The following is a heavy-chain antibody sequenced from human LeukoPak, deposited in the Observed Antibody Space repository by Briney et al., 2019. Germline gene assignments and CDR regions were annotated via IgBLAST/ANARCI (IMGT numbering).Heavy chain of an antibody. D-gene: IGHD2-15*01. CDR3: ARGFCSGGSCYSAIFDY. Sequence: SETLSLTCTVSGGSISPYYWSWIRQPPGKGLEWIGYIYYSGSTKYNPSLKSRVSISVETSKNQFSLKLSSVTAADTAVYYCARGFCSGGSCYSAIFDYWGQRTLVTVSS. CDR1: GGSISPYY. V-gene: IGHV4-59*01. J-gene: IGHJ4*02. CDR2: IYYSGST.